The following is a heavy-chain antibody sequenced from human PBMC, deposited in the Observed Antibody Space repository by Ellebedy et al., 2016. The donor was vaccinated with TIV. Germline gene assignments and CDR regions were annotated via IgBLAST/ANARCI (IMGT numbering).Heavy chain of an antibody. CDR3: AGGGYSSGPTDTYYYYGMDV. CDR1: GYTFTGYY. Sequence: AASVKVSCKASGYTFTGYYMHWVRQAPGQGLEWMGWINPNSGGTNYAQKFQGRVTMTRDTSISTAYMELSRLTSDDTAVFYCAGGGYSSGPTDTYYYYGMDVWGQGTTVTVSS. J-gene: IGHJ6*02. CDR2: INPNSGGT. V-gene: IGHV1-2*02. D-gene: IGHD6-25*01.